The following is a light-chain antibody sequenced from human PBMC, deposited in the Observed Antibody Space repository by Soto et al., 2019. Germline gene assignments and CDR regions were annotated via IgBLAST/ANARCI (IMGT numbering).Light chain of an antibody. J-gene: IGLJ2*01. CDR1: SGHSSYI. V-gene: IGLV4-60*02. CDR3: ETWDFNTRV. CDR2: LEGSGSY. Sequence: QPVLTQSSSASASLGSSVKLTCTLSSGHSSYIIAWHQQQPGKAPRYLMKLEGSGSYHKGSGAPDRFSGSSTGADRYLTISNLQFEDEADYYCETWDFNTRVFGGGTKLTVL.